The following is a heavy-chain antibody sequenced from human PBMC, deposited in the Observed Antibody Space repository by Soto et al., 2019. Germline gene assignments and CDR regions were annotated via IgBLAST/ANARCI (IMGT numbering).Heavy chain of an antibody. V-gene: IGHV3-23*01. CDR2: ISGSGGST. Sequence: GGSLRLSCAASGFTFSSYAMSWVRQAPWKGLEWVSAISGSGGSTYYADSVKGRFTISRDNSKNTLYLQMNSLRAEDTAVYYCAKEYEYSSGWERIDYWGQGTLVTVSS. CDR1: GFTFSSYA. J-gene: IGHJ4*02. CDR3: AKEYEYSSGWERIDY. D-gene: IGHD6-19*01.